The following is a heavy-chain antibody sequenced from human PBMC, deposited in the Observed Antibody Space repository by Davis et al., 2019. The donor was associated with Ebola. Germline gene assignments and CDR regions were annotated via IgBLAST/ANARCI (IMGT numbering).Heavy chain of an antibody. CDR2: ISSSSSYI. CDR3: ARESGTTFDY. J-gene: IGHJ4*02. V-gene: IGHV3-21*01. CDR1: GFTFSSYS. D-gene: IGHD1-14*01. Sequence: GESLKISCAASGFTFSSYSMNWVRQAPGKGLEWVSSISSSSSYIYYADSVKGRFTISRDNAKNSLYLQMNSLKAEDTAVYYCARESGTTFDYWGQGTLVTVSS.